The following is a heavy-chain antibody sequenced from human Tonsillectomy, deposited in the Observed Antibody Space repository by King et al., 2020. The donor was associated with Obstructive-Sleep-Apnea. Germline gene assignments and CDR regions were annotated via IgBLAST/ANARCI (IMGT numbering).Heavy chain of an antibody. J-gene: IGHJ4*02. V-gene: IGHV3-30*04. Sequence: VQLVESGGGVVQPGRSLRLSCVASGFTFSSYAMNWVRQAPGKGLEWVAFMSYDGSFECYADSLKGRFTISRDNSEKTLYLQMNSLRDEDTAFYYCAKGHDGSFYRAFDYWGQGTLVTVSS. CDR3: AKGHDGSFYRAFDY. CDR1: GFTFSSYA. D-gene: IGHD2-2*01. CDR2: MSYDGSFE.